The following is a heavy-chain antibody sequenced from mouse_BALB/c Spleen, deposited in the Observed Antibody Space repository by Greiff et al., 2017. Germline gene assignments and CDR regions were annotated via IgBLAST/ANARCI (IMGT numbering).Heavy chain of an antibody. CDR3: ARDGYDGRFAY. V-gene: IGHV1S34*01. D-gene: IGHD2-2*01. J-gene: IGHJ3*01. Sequence: LVKTGASVKISCKASGYSFTGYYMHWVKQSPGKSLEWIGYISCYNGATSYNQKFKGKATFTVDTSSSTAYMQFNSLTSEDSAVYYCARDGYDGRFAYWGQGTLVTVSA. CDR1: GYSFTGYY. CDR2: ISCYNGAT.